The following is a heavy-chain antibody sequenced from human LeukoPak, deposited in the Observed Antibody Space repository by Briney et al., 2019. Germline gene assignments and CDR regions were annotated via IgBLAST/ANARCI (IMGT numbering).Heavy chain of an antibody. Sequence: GGSLRLSCAASGFTLSSYWMSWVRQAPGKGLEWVANIKQDGSEKYYVDSVKGRFTISRDNAKNSLYLQMNSLRAEDTALYYCASGRQLGYWGQGTLVTVSS. J-gene: IGHJ4*02. CDR2: IKQDGSEK. CDR3: ASGRQLGY. D-gene: IGHD3-16*01. CDR1: GFTLSSYW. V-gene: IGHV3-7*01.